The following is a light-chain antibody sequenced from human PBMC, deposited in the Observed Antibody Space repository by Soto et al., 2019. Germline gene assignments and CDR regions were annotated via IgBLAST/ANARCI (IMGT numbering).Light chain of an antibody. CDR3: QQRSTWPLT. Sequence: EIVLTQSPATLSLSAGERATLSCRASQSISTYLAWYQQKPGQSPRLLFFDASSRATGTPARFSGGGSGTDFTLTISSLEPEDFALYYCQQRSTWPLTFGHGTKV. V-gene: IGKV3-11*01. CDR2: DAS. J-gene: IGKJ3*01. CDR1: QSISTY.